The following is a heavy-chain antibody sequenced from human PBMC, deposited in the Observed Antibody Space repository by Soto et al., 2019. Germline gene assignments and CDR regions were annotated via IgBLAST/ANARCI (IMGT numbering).Heavy chain of an antibody. D-gene: IGHD3-3*01. CDR1: GFTFSSYS. V-gene: IGHV3-48*01. J-gene: IGHJ4*02. CDR2: ISSSSSTI. Sequence: EVQLVESGGGLLQPGGSRRLSCAASGFTFSSYSMNWVRQAPGKGREWVSYISSSSSTIYYADSVKGRFTISRDNAKNSLYLQIDSLRAEDTAVYYCARVRIFGVVQKFDYWGQGTLVTAAS. CDR3: ARVRIFGVVQKFDY.